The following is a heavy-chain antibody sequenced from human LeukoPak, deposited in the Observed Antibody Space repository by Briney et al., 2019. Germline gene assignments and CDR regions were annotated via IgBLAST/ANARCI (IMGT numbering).Heavy chain of an antibody. Sequence: GGSLRLSCAASGFTLSDHYMDWVRQAPGKGLEWVGRTRNKANSHTTEYAASVKGRFTISRDDSENSLYLQMNSLQTEDTAVYYCARGGARQQLLENYFDYWGQGTLVTVSS. CDR2: TRNKANSHTT. V-gene: IGHV3-72*01. CDR3: ARGGARQQLLENYFDY. J-gene: IGHJ4*02. CDR1: GFTLSDHY. D-gene: IGHD6-13*01.